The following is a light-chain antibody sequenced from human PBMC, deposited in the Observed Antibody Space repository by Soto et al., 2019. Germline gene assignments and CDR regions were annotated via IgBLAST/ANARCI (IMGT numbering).Light chain of an antibody. V-gene: IGKV3-20*01. J-gene: IGKJ3*01. Sequence: EIVLTQSPGTLSLSPGEKATLACRASQSVRSSYLAWYQQKPGQAPRLLIYGASTRATGIPDRFSGSGSGTDFTLTISRLEPEDFAVYYCQQSGSSPRFTFGPGTKVDIK. CDR2: GAS. CDR3: QQSGSSPRFT. CDR1: QSVRSSY.